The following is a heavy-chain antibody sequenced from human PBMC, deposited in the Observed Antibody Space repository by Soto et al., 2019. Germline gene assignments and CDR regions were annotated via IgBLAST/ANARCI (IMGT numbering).Heavy chain of an antibody. CDR1: GFTFSSYA. J-gene: IGHJ3*02. CDR2: ISGSGGST. V-gene: IGHV3-23*01. Sequence: GGSLRLSCAASGFTFSSYAMSWVRQAPGKGLEWVSAISGSGGSTYYADSVKGRFTISRDNSKNTLYLQMNSLRAEDTAVYYCAKSGYCSGGSCYADAFDIWGQGTMGTVSS. D-gene: IGHD2-15*01. CDR3: AKSGYCSGGSCYADAFDI.